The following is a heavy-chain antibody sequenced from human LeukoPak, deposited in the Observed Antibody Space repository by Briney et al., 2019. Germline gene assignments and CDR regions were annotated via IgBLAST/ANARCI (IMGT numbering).Heavy chain of an antibody. J-gene: IGHJ3*02. CDR2: ISADGKTK. Sequence: GGSLRLSCAASGFTFSSYGIHWVRQAPGKGLEWVAVISADGKTKYYADSVKGRFTISRDNSQNTLDLQMNSLRAEDTAVYYCAREWGRLLEPTHAFDIWGQGTMVTVSS. CDR1: GFTFSSYG. V-gene: IGHV3-30*03. D-gene: IGHD3-16*01. CDR3: AREWGRLLEPTHAFDI.